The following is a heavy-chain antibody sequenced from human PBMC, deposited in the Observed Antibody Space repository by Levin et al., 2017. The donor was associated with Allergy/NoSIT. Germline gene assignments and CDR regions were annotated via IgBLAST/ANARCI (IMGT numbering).Heavy chain of an antibody. Sequence: GESLKISCAASGFTFSSYWMSWVRQAPGKGLEWVANIKQDGSEKYYVDSVKGRFTISRDNAKNSLYLQMNSLRAEDTAVYYCASQSAGGTAMDTGAFDYWGQGTLVTVSS. CDR2: IKQDGSEK. CDR1: GFTFSSYW. CDR3: ASQSAGGTAMDTGAFDY. V-gene: IGHV3-7*01. D-gene: IGHD5-18*01. J-gene: IGHJ4*02.